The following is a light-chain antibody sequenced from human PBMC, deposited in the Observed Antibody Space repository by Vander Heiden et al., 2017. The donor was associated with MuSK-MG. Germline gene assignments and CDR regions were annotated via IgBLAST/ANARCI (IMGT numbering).Light chain of an antibody. Sequence: DIQMTQSPTSLSASVGDRVTITCQASQDISKYLNWYQQKPGRAPKLLIYEASNLERGVPSRFSGSGSGTDFTFTVSSLQPEDFATYYCQQDDNLPLTFGQGTKVEIK. CDR1: QDISKY. CDR3: QQDDNLPLT. J-gene: IGKJ1*01. V-gene: IGKV1-33*01. CDR2: EAS.